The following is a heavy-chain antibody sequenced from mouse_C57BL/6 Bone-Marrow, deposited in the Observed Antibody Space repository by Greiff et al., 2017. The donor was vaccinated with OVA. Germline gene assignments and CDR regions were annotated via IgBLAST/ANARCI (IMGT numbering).Heavy chain of an antibody. V-gene: IGHV1-59*01. CDR1: GYTFTSYW. CDR2: IDTSDSYT. J-gene: IGHJ2*01. Sequence: VQLQQPGAELVRPGTSVKLSCKASGYTFTSYWMHWVKQRPGQGLEWIGVIDTSDSYTNYNQKFKGKATLTVDTSSSTAYMQLSSLTSEDSAVYYCARTYYFDYWGQGTTLTVSS. CDR3: ARTYYFDY.